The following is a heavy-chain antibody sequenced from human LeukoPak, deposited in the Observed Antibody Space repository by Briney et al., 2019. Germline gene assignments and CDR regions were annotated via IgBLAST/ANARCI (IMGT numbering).Heavy chain of an antibody. CDR2: IRYDGSNK. Sequence: QPGGSLRLSCGASGFTFSTYGMHWVRQAPGKGLEWVAMIRYDGSNKYYADSVKGRFTISRDNSKNTMYLQMDSLRAEDTAVYYCATDGPNYNIDHWGQGILVTVSS. D-gene: IGHD3-9*01. CDR3: ATDGPNYNIDH. V-gene: IGHV3-30*02. J-gene: IGHJ4*02. CDR1: GFTFSTYG.